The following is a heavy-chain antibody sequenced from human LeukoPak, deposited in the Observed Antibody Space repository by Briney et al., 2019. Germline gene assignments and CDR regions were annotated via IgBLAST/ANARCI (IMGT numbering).Heavy chain of an antibody. D-gene: IGHD6-13*01. V-gene: IGHV3-74*01. CDR3: ARVGSSSSDY. CDR1: GFTFSYYW. CDR2: IKSDGSST. J-gene: IGHJ4*02. Sequence: GGSLRLSCAASGFTFSYYWMHWVRQAPGKGLVWVSRIKSDGSSTTYADSVKGRITISRDNAKNTLYLQMNSLRAEGTAVYYCARVGSSSSDYWGQGTLVTVSS.